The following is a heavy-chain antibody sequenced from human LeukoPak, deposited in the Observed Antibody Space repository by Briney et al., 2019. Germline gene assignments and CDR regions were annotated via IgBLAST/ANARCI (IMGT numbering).Heavy chain of an antibody. CDR3: ARLGAGEDDGGWVDY. V-gene: IGHV1-46*01. CDR1: GYTCTRYY. CDR2: ISPRGGST. Sequence: GASVKVSCKASGYTCTRYYIHWVRQAPGQGLEWMGIISPRGGSTSNAQKFQGRVTMTGDTSTSTVYMELSSLRSEDTAVYYCARLGAGEDDGGWVDYWGQGTLVTVSS. D-gene: IGHD3-10*01. J-gene: IGHJ4*02.